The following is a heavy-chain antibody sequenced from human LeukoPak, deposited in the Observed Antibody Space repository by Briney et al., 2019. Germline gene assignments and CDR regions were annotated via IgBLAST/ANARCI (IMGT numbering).Heavy chain of an antibody. J-gene: IGHJ6*02. V-gene: IGHV3-30-3*01. CDR3: ARVPIAAADSDAYYYYGMDV. CDR2: ISYDGSNK. D-gene: IGHD6-13*01. CDR1: GFTFSSYA. Sequence: GGSLRLSCAASGFTFSSYAMHWVRQAPGKGLEWVAVISYDGSNKYYADSVKGRFTISRDNSKNTLYLQMNSLRAEDTAVYYCARVPIAAADSDAYYYYGMDVWGQGTTVTVSS.